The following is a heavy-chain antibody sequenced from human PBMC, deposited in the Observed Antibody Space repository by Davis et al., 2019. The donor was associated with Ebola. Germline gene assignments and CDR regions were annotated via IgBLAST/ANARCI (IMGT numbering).Heavy chain of an antibody. CDR3: AKVHPPTTVTTGWFDP. Sequence: PGGSLRLSCAASGFISSGYAMSWVRQAPGKGLEWVSSISVRSITYHADSVKGRFTISRDNSKNTLYLQMNSLRAEDTAVYYCAKVHPPTTVTTGWFDPWGQGTLVTVSS. D-gene: IGHD4-17*01. CDR1: GFISSGYA. V-gene: IGHV3-23*01. J-gene: IGHJ5*02. CDR2: ISVRSIT.